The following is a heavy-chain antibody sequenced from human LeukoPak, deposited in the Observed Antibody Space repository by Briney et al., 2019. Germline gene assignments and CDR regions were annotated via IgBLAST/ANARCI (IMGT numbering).Heavy chain of an antibody. CDR1: GASVSSDEYY. CDR2: VYYSGRT. J-gene: IGHJ4*02. Sequence: SETLSLTCTVSGASVSSDEYYWHWIRKSPGKGLEWIGFVYYSGRTKYNPSLKSRVTISVDTSKNQFSLKLSSVTAADTAVYYCASDCSSTSCYFYWGQGTLVTVSS. D-gene: IGHD2-2*01. CDR3: ASDCSSTSCYFY. V-gene: IGHV4-61*08.